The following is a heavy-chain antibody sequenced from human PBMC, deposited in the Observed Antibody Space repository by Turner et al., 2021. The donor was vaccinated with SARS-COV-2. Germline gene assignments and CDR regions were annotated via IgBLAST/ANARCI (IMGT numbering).Heavy chain of an antibody. V-gene: IGHV4-39*01. J-gene: IGHJ4*02. Sequence: QQQLQESGPGLDKPSETLSLTCTVSGGSISSSSYYWGWIRQPPGKGLEWIGYIYYSGSTYYNPSLKSRVTISVDTSKNQFSLKLSSVTAADTAVYYCARHSPELRGDYFDYWGQGTLVTVSS. D-gene: IGHD1-26*01. CDR1: GGSISSSSYY. CDR3: ARHSPELRGDYFDY. CDR2: IYYSGST.